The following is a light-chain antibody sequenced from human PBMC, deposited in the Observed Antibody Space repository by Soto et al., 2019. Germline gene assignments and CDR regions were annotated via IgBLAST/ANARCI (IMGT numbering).Light chain of an antibody. J-gene: IGKJ4*01. V-gene: IGKV3-20*01. CDR1: QSVISTD. CDR3: QQYGTSPPD. Sequence: EIVLTQSPGTLSLSPGERATLSCRASQSVISTDLAWYQQKPGQAPRLLVYAASSRAPGNPDRFSGSGSGTDFTLTISRLEPEDFAVYYCQQYGTSPPDFGGGTKVDIK. CDR2: AAS.